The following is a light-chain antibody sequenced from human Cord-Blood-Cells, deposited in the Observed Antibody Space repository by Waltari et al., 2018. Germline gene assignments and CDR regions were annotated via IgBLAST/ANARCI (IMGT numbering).Light chain of an antibody. CDR3: QQYNSYRT. CDR2: KAS. CDR1: QSISSW. J-gene: IGKJ1*01. V-gene: IGKV1-5*03. Sequence: DIQMTQSPSTLSASVGDRVTITCRASQSISSWLAWYQQQPGKAPKLLIYKASSLESGVPSRFSGSGAGTEFTLTISSLQPDDLATYSCQQYNSYRTFGQGTKVEIK.